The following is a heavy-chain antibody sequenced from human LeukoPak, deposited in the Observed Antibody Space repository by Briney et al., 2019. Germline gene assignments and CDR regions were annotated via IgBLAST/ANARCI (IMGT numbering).Heavy chain of an antibody. CDR1: GGSISSYY. CDR3: ASQGGYPSPEYSHP. Sequence: PSETLSLTCTVSGGSISSYYWSWIRQPAGKGPEWIGRIYTSGSTNYNPSLKSRVTMSVDTSKNQFSLKLSSVTAADPAVYYCASQGGYPSPEYSHPWGQAPWSPSPQ. D-gene: IGHD3-22*01. V-gene: IGHV4-4*07. J-gene: IGHJ1*01. CDR2: IYTSGST.